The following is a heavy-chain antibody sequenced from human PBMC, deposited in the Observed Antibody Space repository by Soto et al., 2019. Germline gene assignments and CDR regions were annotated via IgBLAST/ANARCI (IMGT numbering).Heavy chain of an antibody. D-gene: IGHD3-16*01. Sequence: KSSETLSLTCAVYGGSFSGYYWSWIRQPPGKGLEWIGEINHSGSTNYNPSLKSRVTISVDTSKNQFSLKLSSVTAADTAVYYCARGMIYYYYGMDVWGQGTTVTVSS. J-gene: IGHJ6*02. V-gene: IGHV4-34*01. CDR3: ARGMIYYYYGMDV. CDR1: GGSFSGYY. CDR2: INHSGST.